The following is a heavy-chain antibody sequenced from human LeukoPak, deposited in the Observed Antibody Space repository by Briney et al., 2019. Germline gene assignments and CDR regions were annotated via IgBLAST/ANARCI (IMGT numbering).Heavy chain of an antibody. CDR1: GYTFTSYA. Sequence: SVRVSCKASGYTFTSYAMHWVRQASGQGLEWMGGIIPIFGTANYAQKFQGRVTITADESTSTAYMELSSLRSEDTAVYYCARDSAITSSSSAIYYYYGMDVWGQGTTVTVSS. D-gene: IGHD6-6*01. V-gene: IGHV1-69*13. CDR2: IIPIFGTA. CDR3: ARDSAITSSSSAIYYYYGMDV. J-gene: IGHJ6*02.